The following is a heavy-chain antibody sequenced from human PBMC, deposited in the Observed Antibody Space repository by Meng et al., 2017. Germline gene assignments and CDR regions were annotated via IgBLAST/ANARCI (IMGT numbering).Heavy chain of an antibody. V-gene: IGHV3-21*01. J-gene: IGHJ3*02. D-gene: IGHD3-22*01. Sequence: GESLKISCAASGFTFSSYSMNWVRQAPGKGLEWVSSISSSSYIYYADSVKGRFTISRDNAKNSLYLQMNSLRAEDTAVYYCAREGFLLVVADDAFDIWGQGTMVTVSS. CDR3: AREGFLLVVADDAFDI. CDR2: ISSSSYI. CDR1: GFTFSSYS.